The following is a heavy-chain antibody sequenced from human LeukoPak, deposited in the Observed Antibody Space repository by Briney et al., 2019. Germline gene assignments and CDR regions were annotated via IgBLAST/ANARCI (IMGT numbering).Heavy chain of an antibody. CDR2: ISSSSRFI. D-gene: IGHD1-26*01. J-gene: IGHJ5*02. CDR3: AKGCRWELDRNWFDP. V-gene: IGHV3-21*04. CDR1: GISFSNYS. Sequence: PGGSLRLSCAASGISFSNYSMNWVRQAPGKGLEWVSLISSSSRFIYYGDSVKGRFTISRDNAKNSLYLQMNSLRAEDTALYYCAKGCRWELDRNWFDPWGQGTLVTVSS.